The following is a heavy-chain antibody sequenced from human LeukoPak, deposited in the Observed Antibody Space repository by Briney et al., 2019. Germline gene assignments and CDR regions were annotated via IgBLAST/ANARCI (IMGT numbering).Heavy chain of an antibody. V-gene: IGHV3-23*01. CDR1: GFTFSNYA. Sequence: PGGSLRLSCAASGFTFSNYAMSWVRQAPGKGLEWVSAISGSGGSTYYADSVKGRFTISRDNSKNTLYLQINSLRAEDTAVYYCAGGHSGSFYCHDWGQGTLVTVSS. D-gene: IGHD1-26*01. CDR3: AGGHSGSFYCHD. J-gene: IGHJ4*02. CDR2: ISGSGGST.